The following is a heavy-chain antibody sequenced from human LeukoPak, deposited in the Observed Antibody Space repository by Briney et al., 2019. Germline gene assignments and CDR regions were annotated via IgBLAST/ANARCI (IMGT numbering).Heavy chain of an antibody. J-gene: IGHJ4*02. D-gene: IGHD2-2*01. CDR2: IYNTGSA. V-gene: IGHV4-38-2*01. Sequence: SETLSLTCSVSGYSFTSGHYWGWIRQPPGRGLGWIPIIYNTGSAHYNPSLKSRVTISVDTSKNQSSLKLSSVTAADTAVYYCARYCTSTTCILRGFDYWGQGTLVTVSS. CDR3: ARYCTSTTCILRGFDY. CDR1: GYSFTSGHY.